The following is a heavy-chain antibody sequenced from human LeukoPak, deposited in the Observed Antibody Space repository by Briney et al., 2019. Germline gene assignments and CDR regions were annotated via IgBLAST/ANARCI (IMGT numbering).Heavy chain of an antibody. D-gene: IGHD6-13*01. Sequence: GGSLRLSRAASGFTFSSYAMSWVRQAPGKGLEWVSAISGSGGSTYYADSVKGRFTISRDNSKNTLYLQMNSLRAEDTAVYYCAKGRVSSSWYFSQGYYYGMDVWGQGTTVTVSS. CDR1: GFTFSSYA. J-gene: IGHJ6*02. CDR3: AKGRVSSSWYFSQGYYYGMDV. V-gene: IGHV3-23*01. CDR2: ISGSGGST.